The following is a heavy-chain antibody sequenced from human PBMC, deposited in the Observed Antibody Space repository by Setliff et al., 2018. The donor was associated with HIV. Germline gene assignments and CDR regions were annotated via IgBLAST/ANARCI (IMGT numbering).Heavy chain of an antibody. CDR2: INGYSGKT. CDR1: GYTFSNFG. Sequence: ASVKVSCKSSGYTFSNFGVSWVRQAPGQGLEWLGYINGYSGKTHFSPRLQGRLTMTTDTSTDTVYLELRSLASDDTAIYYCARDVDYTDAFDIWGQGTMVTVSS. V-gene: IGHV1-18*01. CDR3: ARDVDYTDAFDI. D-gene: IGHD4-4*01. J-gene: IGHJ3*02.